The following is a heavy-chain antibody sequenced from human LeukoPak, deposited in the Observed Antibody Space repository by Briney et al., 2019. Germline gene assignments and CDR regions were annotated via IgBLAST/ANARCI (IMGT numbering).Heavy chain of an antibody. CDR3: ARGGRNTMVRGVIMDWFDP. D-gene: IGHD3-10*01. CDR1: GYTFTSYG. V-gene: IGHV1-18*01. CDR2: ISAYNGNT. Sequence: ASVKVSCKASGYTFTSYGIGWVRQAPGQGLEWMGWISAYNGNTNYAQKLQGRVTMTTDTSTSTAYMELRSLRSDDTAVYYCARGGRNTMVRGVIMDWFDPWGQGTLVTVSS. J-gene: IGHJ5*02.